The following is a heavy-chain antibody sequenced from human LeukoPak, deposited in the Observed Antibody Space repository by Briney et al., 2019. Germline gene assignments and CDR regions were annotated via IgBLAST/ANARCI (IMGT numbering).Heavy chain of an antibody. CDR1: GGTFSSYA. Sequence: SVKVSCKASGGTFSSYAISWVRQAPGQGLEWMGGIIPIFGTANYAQKFQGRVTITTDESTSTAYMELSSLRSEDTAVYYCARGVEMAKFSDHWYFDLWGRGTLVTVSS. CDR2: IIPIFGTA. CDR3: ARGVEMAKFSDHWYFDL. J-gene: IGHJ2*01. V-gene: IGHV1-69*05. D-gene: IGHD5-24*01.